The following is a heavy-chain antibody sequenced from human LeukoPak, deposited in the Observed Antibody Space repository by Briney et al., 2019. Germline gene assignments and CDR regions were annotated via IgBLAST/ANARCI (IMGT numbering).Heavy chain of an antibody. CDR2: IYYSGNT. Sequence: SETLSLTCTVSGGSISSSSHYWGWIRQPPGTGLEWIGSIYYSGNTYYNPSLKSRVTISVETSKNHFSLEVSSVTAADTAVYYCARHENIVVVVAATGFDYWGQGTLVTVSS. J-gene: IGHJ4*02. CDR3: ARHENIVVVVAATGFDY. V-gene: IGHV4-39*01. CDR1: GGSISSSSHY. D-gene: IGHD2-15*01.